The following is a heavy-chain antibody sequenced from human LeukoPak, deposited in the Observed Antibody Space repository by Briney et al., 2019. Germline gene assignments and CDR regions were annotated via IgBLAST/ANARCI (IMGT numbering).Heavy chain of an antibody. CDR1: GFTFSSYG. D-gene: IGHD3-22*01. J-gene: IGHJ4*02. Sequence: QAGGSLRLSCAASGFTFSSYGMHWVRQAPGKGLEWVAFIRYDGNIKYYADSVKGRFAISRDNSRNTLYLQLNSLRAEDTAVFYCAKEGYDSSGYCFDYWGQGTLVTVSS. CDR3: AKEGYDSSGYCFDY. V-gene: IGHV3-30*02. CDR2: IRYDGNIK.